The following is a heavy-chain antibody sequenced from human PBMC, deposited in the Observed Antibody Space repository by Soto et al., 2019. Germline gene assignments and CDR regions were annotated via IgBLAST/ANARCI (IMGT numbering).Heavy chain of an antibody. CDR3: ARGLYYRSRIVVVVAATRDLDY. CDR1: GYTFTSYD. D-gene: IGHD2-15*01. CDR2: MNPNSGNT. J-gene: IGHJ4*02. V-gene: IGHV1-8*01. Sequence: ASVKVSCKASGYTFTSYDINWVRQATGQGLEWMGWMNPNSGNTGYAQKFQGRVTMTRNTSISTAYMELGSLGSEDTAVYYCARGLYYRSRIVVVVAATRDLDYWGQGTLVTVSS.